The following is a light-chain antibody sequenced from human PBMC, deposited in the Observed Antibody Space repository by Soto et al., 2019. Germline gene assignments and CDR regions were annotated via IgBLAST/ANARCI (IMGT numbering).Light chain of an antibody. CDR1: SSDVGGYNY. Sequence: QSALTQPPSASGSPGQSVTISCTGTSSDVGGYNYVSWYQQHPGKAPKLMIYEVSKRPSGVPDRFSGSKSGNTASLTVSGLQAEDEADSYCSSYAGSIPYVFGTGTKLTVL. CDR2: EVS. V-gene: IGLV2-8*01. J-gene: IGLJ1*01. CDR3: SSYAGSIPYV.